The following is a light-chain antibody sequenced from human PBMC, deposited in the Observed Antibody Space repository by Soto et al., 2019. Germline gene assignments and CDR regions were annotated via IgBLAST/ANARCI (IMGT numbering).Light chain of an antibody. V-gene: IGKV1-6*01. CDR1: QGIGNA. CDR2: GAS. J-gene: IGKJ1*01. Sequence: AIKMTQVPSSLSASVGDGVTISCRASQGIGNALGWYQQKPGKPPKVMIYGASNLQSGVPPRFSGSGSGTDFALAIRSLQPEDSATYYCIKDINYPWKFGKGPKVDIK. CDR3: IKDINYPWK.